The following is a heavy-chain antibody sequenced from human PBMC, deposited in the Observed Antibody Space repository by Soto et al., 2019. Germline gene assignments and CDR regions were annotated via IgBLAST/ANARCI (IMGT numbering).Heavy chain of an antibody. CDR2: ISGSGGST. CDR3: ARKEKVVVVVAGEFPRGVDY. Sequence: EVQLLESGGGLVQPGGSLRLSCAASGFTFSSYAMSWVRQAPGKGLEWVSAISGSGGSTYYADSVKGRFTISRDNSKNTLYLQMNSLRAEDTAVYYCARKEKVVVVVAGEFPRGVDYWGQGTLVTVSS. CDR1: GFTFSSYA. J-gene: IGHJ4*02. V-gene: IGHV3-23*01. D-gene: IGHD2-15*01.